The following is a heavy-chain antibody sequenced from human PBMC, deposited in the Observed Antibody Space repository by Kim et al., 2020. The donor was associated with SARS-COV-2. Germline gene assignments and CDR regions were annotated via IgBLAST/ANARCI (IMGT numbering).Heavy chain of an antibody. J-gene: IGHJ4*02. Sequence: GGSLRLSCAASGFTFSNAWMSWVRQAPGKGLEWVGRIKSKTDGRTTDYAAPGKGRFTISRDDSKNTLYLQMNSLKTEDTAVYYCTTDCSGGSCYFFIWGQGTLVTVSS. D-gene: IGHD2-15*01. CDR1: GFTFSNAW. CDR2: IKSKTDGRTT. CDR3: TTDCSGGSCYFFI. V-gene: IGHV3-15*01.